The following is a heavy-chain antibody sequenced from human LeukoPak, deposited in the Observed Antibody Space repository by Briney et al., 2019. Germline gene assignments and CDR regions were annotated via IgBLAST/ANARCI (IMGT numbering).Heavy chain of an antibody. D-gene: IGHD4-17*01. J-gene: IGHJ4*02. CDR2: ISISGSKT. V-gene: IGHV3-23*01. CDR1: EFDFSSHA. Sequence: GGSLRLSCAASEFDFSSHAMTWVRQSPGKGLEWVSAISISGSKTYYAGSVKGRFTISRDSSKNTLYLQMNSLRAEDTAVYYCANEIRPNDYWGQGTQVTVSS. CDR3: ANEIRPNDY.